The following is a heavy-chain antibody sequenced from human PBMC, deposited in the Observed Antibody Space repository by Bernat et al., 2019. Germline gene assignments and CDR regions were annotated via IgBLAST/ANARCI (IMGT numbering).Heavy chain of an antibody. CDR1: GFIFSRYN. J-gene: IGHJ4*02. CDR3: ARVGRWNSGELSLDY. V-gene: IGHV3-48*02. Sequence: EVQLLESGGGLMQPGGSLRLSCVGSGFIFSRYNMNWVRQAPGKGLEWISYISTSSSTIFQADSVRGRFTISRDNAKNSLYLQMNSLRDEDTAVYYCARVGRWNSGELSLDYWGQGTPVTVSS. CDR2: ISTSSSTI. D-gene: IGHD3-16*02.